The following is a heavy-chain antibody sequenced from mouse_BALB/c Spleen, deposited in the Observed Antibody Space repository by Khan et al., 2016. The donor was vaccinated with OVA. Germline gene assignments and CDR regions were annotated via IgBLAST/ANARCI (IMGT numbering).Heavy chain of an antibody. CDR2: IYPGDGNT. CDR3: ARSEYDYFAY. D-gene: IGHD2-14*01. CDR1: GYAFSNYL. Sequence: QVRLQQSGAELVRPGSSVKISCKASGYAFSNYLMNWVKQGPRQGLEWIGQIYPGDGNTNYNGKFKDIATLTADNSSSTAYIMLSSLTSEVYAVYFCARSEYDYFAYWGQGTLVTVSA. V-gene: IGHV1-80*01. J-gene: IGHJ3*01.